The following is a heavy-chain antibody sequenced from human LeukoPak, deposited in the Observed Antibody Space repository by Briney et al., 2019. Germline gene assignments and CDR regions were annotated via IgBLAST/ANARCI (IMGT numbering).Heavy chain of an antibody. CDR3: ARDFGTTGWHTFDY. D-gene: IGHD6-19*01. Sequence: SQTLSLTCVVPGDSVSSKNGAWSWIRQSPSRGLEWLGSTYYRSKWYNDYAESMEGRMTISQDTSKNQYSLHLNSVTPDDTAVYYCARDFGTTGWHTFDYWGQGTLVTVSS. CDR2: TYYRSKWYN. J-gene: IGHJ4*02. V-gene: IGHV6-1*01. CDR1: GDSVSSKNGA.